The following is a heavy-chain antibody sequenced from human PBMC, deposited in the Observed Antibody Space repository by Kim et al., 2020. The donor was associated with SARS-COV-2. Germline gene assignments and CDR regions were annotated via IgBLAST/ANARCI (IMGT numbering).Heavy chain of an antibody. V-gene: IGHV4-59*01. CDR3: ARNPSHQGWFDP. Sequence: YNPSLQRRVPIAVDTSKNQFSLKLSSVTAADTALYYCARNPSHQGWFDPRGQGTLVTVSS. J-gene: IGHJ5*02.